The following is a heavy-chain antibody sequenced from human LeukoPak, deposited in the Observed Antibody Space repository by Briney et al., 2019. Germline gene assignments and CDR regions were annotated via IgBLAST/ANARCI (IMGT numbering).Heavy chain of an antibody. CDR3: ARDRYGGIIDS. Sequence: SETLSLTCTVSGASISNYYWSWIRQPPGKGLEWIGYIYYSGSTNYNPSLKSRVTISLDTSKNQFSLKLSSVTAADTAVYYCARDRYGGIIDSWGQGTLVSVSS. D-gene: IGHD1-1*01. J-gene: IGHJ4*02. V-gene: IGHV4-59*12. CDR2: IYYSGST. CDR1: GASISNYY.